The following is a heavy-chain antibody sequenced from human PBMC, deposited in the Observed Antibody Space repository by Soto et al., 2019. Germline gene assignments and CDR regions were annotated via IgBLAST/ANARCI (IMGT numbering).Heavy chain of an antibody. V-gene: IGHV4-30-4*01. CDR2: IYYSGTI. J-gene: IGHJ4*02. D-gene: IGHD6-13*01. Sequence: SETLSLTCTVSGHSISSEYYWSWIRQPPGKGLEWIGYIYYSGTIYYNPSLKSRVTISVDTSKNQFSLKVSSVTAADTAVYYCASRGPAAAEFDYWGQGTLVSVSS. CDR3: ASRGPAAAEFDY. CDR1: GHSISSEYY.